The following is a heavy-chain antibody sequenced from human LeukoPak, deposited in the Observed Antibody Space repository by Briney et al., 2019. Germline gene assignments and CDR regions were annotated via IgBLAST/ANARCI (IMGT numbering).Heavy chain of an antibody. CDR1: GFTFSSYA. V-gene: IGHV3-30-3*01. CDR2: ISYDGSNK. J-gene: IGHJ6*03. Sequence: GGSLRLSCAASGFTFSSYAMHWVRQAPGKGLEWVAVISYDGSNKYYADSVKGRFTISRDNSKNTLYLQMNSLRAEDTAVYYCARPTHYYYYMDVWGKGTTVTVSS. CDR3: ARPTHYYYYMDV.